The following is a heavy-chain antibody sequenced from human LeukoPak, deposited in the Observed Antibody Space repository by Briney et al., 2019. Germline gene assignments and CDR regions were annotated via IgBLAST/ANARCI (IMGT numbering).Heavy chain of an antibody. V-gene: IGHV4-30-4*08. CDR2: IYYSGST. J-gene: IGHJ5*02. CDR3: ARAFGVSINGGWFDP. Sequence: SETLSLTCIVSGASIITGDYYWSWIRQPPGKGLQWIGYIYYSGSTYYDPSLKSRVKISVDTSKNQFSLRLSSVTAADTAVYYCARAFGVSINGGWFDPWGQGTLVTVSS. CDR1: GASIITGDYY. D-gene: IGHD3-3*01.